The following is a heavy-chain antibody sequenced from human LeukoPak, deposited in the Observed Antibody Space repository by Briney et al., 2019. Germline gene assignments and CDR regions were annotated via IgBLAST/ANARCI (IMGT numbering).Heavy chain of an antibody. V-gene: IGHV3-11*01. CDR2: INGGGSYT. CDR1: GFTFSDYY. CDR3: ARAVAAIPQDY. D-gene: IGHD5-12*01. J-gene: IGHJ4*02. Sequence: GGSLRLSCAASGFTFSDYYVSWLRQAPGKGLEWISYINGGGSYTYYADSVKGRFTISRDNAKNTLYLQMNNLRAEDTAVYYCARAVAAIPQDYWGQGTLVTVSS.